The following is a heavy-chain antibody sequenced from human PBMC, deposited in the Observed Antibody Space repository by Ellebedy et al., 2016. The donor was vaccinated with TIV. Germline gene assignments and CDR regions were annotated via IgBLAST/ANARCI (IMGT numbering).Heavy chain of an antibody. V-gene: IGHV3-66*01. CDR2: IYSGGST. J-gene: IGHJ4*02. CDR1: GFTVSSNY. Sequence: GESLKISCAASGFTVSSNYMTWVRQAPGKGLEWVSLIYSGGSTYYADSVKDRFTISRDNSKNTLYLQMSSLRAEDTAIYYCARTKYLDYWGQGTLVTVSS. CDR3: ARTKYLDY.